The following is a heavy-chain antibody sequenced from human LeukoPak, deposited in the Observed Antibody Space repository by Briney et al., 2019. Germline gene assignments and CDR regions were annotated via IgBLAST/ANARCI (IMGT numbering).Heavy chain of an antibody. Sequence: GASVKASCKASGGTFSSYAISWVRQAPGQGLEWMGGIIPIFGTANYAQKFQGRVTITADESTSTAYMELSSLRSEDTAVYYCARGRSQGGFDPWGQGTLVTVSS. CDR2: IIPIFGTA. D-gene: IGHD5-24*01. CDR1: GGTFSSYA. CDR3: ARGRSQGGFDP. J-gene: IGHJ5*02. V-gene: IGHV1-69*13.